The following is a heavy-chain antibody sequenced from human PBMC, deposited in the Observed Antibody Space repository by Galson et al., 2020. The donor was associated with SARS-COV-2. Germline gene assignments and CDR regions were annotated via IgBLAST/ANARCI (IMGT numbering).Heavy chain of an antibody. CDR1: GYTLTELS. J-gene: IGHJ5*02. V-gene: IGHV1-24*01. CDR2: FDPEDGET. D-gene: IGHD1-26*01. CDR3: ATVPPLGNPNWFDP. Sequence: ASVKVSCKVSGYTLTELSMHWVRQAPGKGLEWMGGFDPEDGETIYAQKFQGRVTMTEDTSTDTAYMELSSLRSEDTAVYYCATVPPLGNPNWFDPWGQGTLGTVAS.